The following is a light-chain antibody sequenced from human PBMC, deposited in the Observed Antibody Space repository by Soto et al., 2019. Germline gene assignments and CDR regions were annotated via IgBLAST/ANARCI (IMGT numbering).Light chain of an antibody. CDR2: KAS. Sequence: DTHMTQSPSTLSASVGDRVTITCRASQSISSWLAWYQQKPGKAPNLLIYKASSLRSGVPSRFSGSGSGTEFTLTISSLQPDDSATYYCQQYKSYPWTFGQGTKVDI. CDR1: QSISSW. J-gene: IGKJ1*01. CDR3: QQYKSYPWT. V-gene: IGKV1-5*03.